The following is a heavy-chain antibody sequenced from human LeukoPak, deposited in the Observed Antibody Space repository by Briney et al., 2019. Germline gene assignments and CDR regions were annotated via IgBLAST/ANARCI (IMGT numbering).Heavy chain of an antibody. V-gene: IGHV3-7*01. Sequence: PGGSLRLSCAASGFSVRDFWMAWVRQAPGKGLEWVAHIKEDRTADYYVDSVKGRFSISKDDGKNSLHLQMNSLRVEDTAVYYCVRGGWELDYWGQGTLVIVSS. D-gene: IGHD1-1*01. CDR3: VRGGWELDY. CDR2: IKEDRTAD. CDR1: GFSVRDFW. J-gene: IGHJ4*02.